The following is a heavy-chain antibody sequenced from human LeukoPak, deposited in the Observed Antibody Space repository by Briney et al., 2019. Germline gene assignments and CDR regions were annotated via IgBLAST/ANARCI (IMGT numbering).Heavy chain of an antibody. CDR2: IIGSGGST. D-gene: IGHD3-22*01. V-gene: IGHV3-23*01. CDR3: AKDHRYTTYYYDSSGYYCDY. J-gene: IGHJ4*02. CDR1: GFTFSSYA. Sequence: GGSLRLSCAASGFTFSSYAMSWVRQAPGKGLEWVSAIIGSGGSTYYADSVKGRFTISRDNSKNTLYLQMNSLRAEDTAVYYCAKDHRYTTYYYDSSGYYCDYWGQGTLVTVSS.